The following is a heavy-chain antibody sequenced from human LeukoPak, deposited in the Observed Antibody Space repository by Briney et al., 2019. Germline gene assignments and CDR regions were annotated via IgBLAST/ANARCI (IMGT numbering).Heavy chain of an antibody. Sequence: GSLRLSCVASGFTLSNYWMTWVRQAPGKGLEWVANIKEDGSEKNYADSVKGRFTISRDNAKNSLYLQMNSLRGEDTAVYYCARARYSDFWGQGTLVTVSS. CDR2: IKEDGSEK. V-gene: IGHV3-7*01. J-gene: IGHJ4*02. CDR3: ARARYSDF. CDR1: GFTLSNYW.